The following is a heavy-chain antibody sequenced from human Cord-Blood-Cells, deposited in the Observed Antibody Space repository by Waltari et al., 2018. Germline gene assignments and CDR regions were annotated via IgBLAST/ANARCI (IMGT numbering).Heavy chain of an antibody. CDR3: ARLGSGYYFWFDP. Sequence: QVQLQESGPGLVKPSETLSLTCAVSGYSLSSGYYWGWIRQPPGKGLEWIGSIYHSGSTYYNPSLKSRVTISVDTSKNQFSLKLSSVTAADTAVYYCARLGSGYYFWFDPWGQGTLVTVSS. D-gene: IGHD3-22*01. J-gene: IGHJ5*02. CDR1: GYSLSSGYY. V-gene: IGHV4-38-2*01. CDR2: IYHSGST.